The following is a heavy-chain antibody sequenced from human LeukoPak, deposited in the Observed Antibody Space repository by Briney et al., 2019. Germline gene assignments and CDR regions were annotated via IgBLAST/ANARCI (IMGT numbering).Heavy chain of an antibody. CDR1: GYTFTSYV. CDR2: INTKTGNP. J-gene: IGHJ3*02. CDR3: ARTRITIFGVIITRKNDAFDI. V-gene: IGHV7-4-1*02. Sequence: ASVKVSCKASGYTFTSYVVNWVRQAPGQGPEWMGWINTKTGNPTYAQGFTGRFVFSLDTSVSTAYLQISSLKAEDTAVYYCARTRITIFGVIITRKNDAFDIWGQGTMVTVSS. D-gene: IGHD3-3*01.